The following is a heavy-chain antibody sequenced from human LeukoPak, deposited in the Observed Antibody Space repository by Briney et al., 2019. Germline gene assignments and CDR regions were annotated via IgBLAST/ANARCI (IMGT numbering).Heavy chain of an antibody. CDR1: GFTFTSAT. CDR3: ATEVVGSCFY. V-gene: IGHV1-58*02. CDR2: IVAGSGNT. D-gene: IGHD1-26*01. Sequence: PGTSVKVSCKASGFTFTSATMQWVRQARGQRLEWIGWIVAGSGNTNYAQKFQERVTLTRDMSTSTAYMELSSLRSEDTAVYYYATEVVGSCFYWGQGTLVTVSS. J-gene: IGHJ4*02.